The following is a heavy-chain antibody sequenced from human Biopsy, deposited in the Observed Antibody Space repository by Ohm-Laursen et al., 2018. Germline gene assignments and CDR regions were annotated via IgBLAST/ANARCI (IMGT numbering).Heavy chain of an antibody. CDR2: ISYTGST. CDR3: ARHAPSCSGGYWRYFDL. Sequence: SHTLSLTCTVSGGSISSYYWSWIRQPPGQGLEWIGYISYTGSTNYNPSLKSRVTISVNTSMNHLSLSLTSVAAADTAVYYCARHAPSCSGGYWRYFDLWGRGTLVTVSS. CDR1: GGSISSYY. J-gene: IGHJ2*01. D-gene: IGHD1-26*01. V-gene: IGHV4-59*08.